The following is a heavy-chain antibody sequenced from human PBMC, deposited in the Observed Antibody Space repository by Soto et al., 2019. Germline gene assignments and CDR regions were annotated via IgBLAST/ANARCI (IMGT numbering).Heavy chain of an antibody. CDR3: AKPSEPFRAPYYFDS. CDR2: ISYDGSVK. V-gene: IGHV3-30*18. D-gene: IGHD1-26*01. CDR1: GFTFSNYG. Sequence: GGSLRLSCAASGFTFSNYGMHWVRQAPGKGLEWVAIISYDGSVKYFGDSVKGRFTISRDDSQHTLFLQMSSLRAEDTAVYYCAKPSEPFRAPYYFDSWGQGTLVTVSS. J-gene: IGHJ4*02.